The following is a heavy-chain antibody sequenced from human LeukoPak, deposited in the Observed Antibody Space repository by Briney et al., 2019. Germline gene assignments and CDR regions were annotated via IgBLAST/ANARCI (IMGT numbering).Heavy chain of an antibody. Sequence: GGSLRLSCAASGFTFSHYGMHWVRQAPGKGLEWVAVIWYDGSNEYYADSVKGQFTISRDNSKNTLYLQMNSLRAEDTAVYYCARGRGGDYGGNSGHFDYWGQGTLVTVSS. CDR2: IWYDGSNE. V-gene: IGHV3-33*01. CDR3: ARGRGGDYGGNSGHFDY. J-gene: IGHJ4*02. D-gene: IGHD4-23*01. CDR1: GFTFSHYG.